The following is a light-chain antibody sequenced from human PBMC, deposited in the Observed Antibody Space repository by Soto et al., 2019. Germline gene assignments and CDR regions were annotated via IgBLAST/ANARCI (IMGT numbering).Light chain of an antibody. Sequence: SYELTQPPSVSVSPGQTASFTCSGDKLGDKYTCWYQQKPGQSPVLVIYQDIKRPSGIPERFSGSSSGNTATLTISGTQAMDEADYYCQAWDSSTVLFGGGTKLTVL. CDR2: QDI. J-gene: IGLJ2*01. V-gene: IGLV3-1*01. CDR3: QAWDSSTVL. CDR1: KLGDKY.